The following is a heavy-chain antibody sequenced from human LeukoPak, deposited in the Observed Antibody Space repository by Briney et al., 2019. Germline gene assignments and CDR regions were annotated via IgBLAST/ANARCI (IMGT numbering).Heavy chain of an antibody. D-gene: IGHD6-13*01. Sequence: SETLSLTCTVSGGSISSYYWSWIRQPAGKGLEWIGRIYTSGSTNYNPSLKSRVTMSVATSKNQFSLKLSSVTAADTAVYYCARNSDSSPVPPTWGSFDYWGQGTLVTVSS. CDR2: IYTSGST. CDR3: ARNSDSSPVPPTWGSFDY. CDR1: GGSISSYY. V-gene: IGHV4-4*07. J-gene: IGHJ4*02.